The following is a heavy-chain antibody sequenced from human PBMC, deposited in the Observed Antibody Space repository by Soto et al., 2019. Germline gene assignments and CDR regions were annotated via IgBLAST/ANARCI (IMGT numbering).Heavy chain of an antibody. Sequence: QVQLVQSGADVKKPGSSVKVSCKASGGSRNYNAFSWVRQAPGQGLEWMGGIVTVFCTANHAQKFQGRVTITADESTSSVYMELSSLTSEDTAVYYCARSGAYSSSQFGLDVWGQGTTVTVSS. CDR2: IVTVFCTA. J-gene: IGHJ6*02. CDR1: GGSRNYNA. V-gene: IGHV1-69*01. D-gene: IGHD6-13*01. CDR3: ARSGAYSSSQFGLDV.